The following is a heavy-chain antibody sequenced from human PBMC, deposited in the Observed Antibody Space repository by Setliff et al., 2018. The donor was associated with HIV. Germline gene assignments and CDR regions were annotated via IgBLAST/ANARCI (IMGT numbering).Heavy chain of an antibody. D-gene: IGHD3-16*02. CDR1: GFTFGDYA. V-gene: IGHV3-49*03. J-gene: IGHJ4*02. CDR2: IRSEAYGGTT. CDR3: KRIMYIWGSERYRDEFDY. Sequence: GGSLRLSCIASGFTFGDYAMNWFRQAPGKGLEWVGCIRSEAYGGTTEYAASVKDRFTIARDDSKSIAYLQMKSLKIEDTDLYDCKRIMYIWGSERYRDEFDYWGQGTLVTVSS.